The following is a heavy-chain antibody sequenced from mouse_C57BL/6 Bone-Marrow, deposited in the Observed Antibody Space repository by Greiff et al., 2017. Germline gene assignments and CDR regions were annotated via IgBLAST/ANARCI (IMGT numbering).Heavy chain of an antibody. CDR2: IDPENGDT. CDR1: GFNIKDDY. V-gene: IGHV14-4*01. CDR3: TTGGLYAMDY. J-gene: IGHJ4*01. Sequence: VQLKQSGAELVRPGASVKLSCTATGFNIKDDYMHWVKQRPEQGLEWIGWIDPENGDTAYASKFQGKATITADTSSNTAYLQLSSLTSEDTAVYYCTTGGLYAMDYWGQGTSVTVSS.